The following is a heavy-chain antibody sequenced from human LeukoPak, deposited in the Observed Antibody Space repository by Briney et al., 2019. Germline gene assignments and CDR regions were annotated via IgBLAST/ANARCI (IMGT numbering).Heavy chain of an antibody. J-gene: IGHJ4*02. CDR3: AKDAAGPEY. V-gene: IGHV3-23*01. CDR1: GLTFSSYS. CDR2: ISASGSNT. Sequence: GGSLRLSCAASGLTFSSYSMAWVRQAPGKGLEWLSHISASGSNTDYADSVKGRFTISRDNSKNTLFPQMNSLRAEDTAVYYCAKDAAGPEYWGQGTLVTVSS. D-gene: IGHD6-13*01.